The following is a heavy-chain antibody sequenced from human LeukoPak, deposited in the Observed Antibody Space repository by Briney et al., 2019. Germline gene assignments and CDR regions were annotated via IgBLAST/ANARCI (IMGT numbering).Heavy chain of an antibody. V-gene: IGHV3-30*03. CDR3: ARDLRRFAAYYFDY. CDR1: GFTVSSNY. J-gene: IGHJ4*02. D-gene: IGHD5/OR15-5a*01. Sequence: PGGSLGLSCAASGFTVSSNYMSWVRQAPGKGLEWVAVISSDGRDKHHADSVKGRFTISRDNSKNTLYLQTNSLRAEDTAVYYCARDLRRFAAYYFDYWGQGTLVTVSS. CDR2: ISSDGRDK.